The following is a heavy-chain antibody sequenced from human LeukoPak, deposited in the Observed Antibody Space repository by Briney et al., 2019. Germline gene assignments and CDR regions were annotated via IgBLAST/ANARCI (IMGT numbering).Heavy chain of an antibody. CDR1: GFVFSTHS. V-gene: IGHV3-21*01. CDR3: VRDADGGNSWFDS. J-gene: IGHJ5*01. Sequence: GGSLRLSCAASGFVFSTHSMNWVRQAPGKGLEWVSWISSSNGDIYYADSVRGRFTISRDDAKKSLYLLMNSLRAEDTAVYYCVRDADGGNSWFDSWGQGTLVTVSS. D-gene: IGHD4-23*01. CDR2: ISSSNGDI.